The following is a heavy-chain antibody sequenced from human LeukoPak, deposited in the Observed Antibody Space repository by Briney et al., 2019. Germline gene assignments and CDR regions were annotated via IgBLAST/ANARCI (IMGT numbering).Heavy chain of an antibody. Sequence: ASVKVSCKASGYTFTSYYLHWVRQAPGQGLEWMGIINPSGGGISYAQKFQGRVTMTRDTSTSTVYMELSSLRSEDTAVYYCASYYSSTWYPGAEYFQHGGQGTLVTVSS. J-gene: IGHJ1*01. D-gene: IGHD6-13*01. CDR2: INPSGGGI. CDR3: ASYYSSTWYPGAEYFQH. CDR1: GYTFTSYY. V-gene: IGHV1-46*01.